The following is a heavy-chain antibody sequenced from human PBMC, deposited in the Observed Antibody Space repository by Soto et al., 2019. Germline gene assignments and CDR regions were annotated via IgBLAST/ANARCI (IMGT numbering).Heavy chain of an antibody. Sequence: QLQLQESGPGLVKPSEALSLTCSVSGGSISSXSYXXGWIRQPPGKGLEWIGSIYYSGSTYYNPSLXXXXXXXXXXXXXXXXXXXXXXXXXDTAVYYCARLEGLATISYYFDFWGQGTLVTVSS. CDR2: IYYSGST. D-gene: IGHD3-10*01. CDR1: GGSISSXSYX. J-gene: IGHJ4*02. CDR3: ARLEGLATISYYFDF. V-gene: IGHV4-39*01.